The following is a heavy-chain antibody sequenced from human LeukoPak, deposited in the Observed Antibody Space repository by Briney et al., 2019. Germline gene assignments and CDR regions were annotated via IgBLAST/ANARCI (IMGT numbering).Heavy chain of an antibody. V-gene: IGHV4-61*02. CDR1: GGSISSGSYY. Sequence: SETLSLTCTVSGGSISSGSYYWSWIRQPAGKGLEWIGRIYTSGSTNYNPSLKSRVTISVDSSKNQFSLKLTSVTAADTAVYYCARADYAGLFDYWGQGTLLSVSS. J-gene: IGHJ4*02. D-gene: IGHD4-17*01. CDR3: ARADYAGLFDY. CDR2: IYTSGST.